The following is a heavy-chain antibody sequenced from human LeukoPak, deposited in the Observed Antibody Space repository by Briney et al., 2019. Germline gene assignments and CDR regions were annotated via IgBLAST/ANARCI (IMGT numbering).Heavy chain of an antibody. CDR2: ISPNSGGT. CDR1: GYTFTSYY. J-gene: IGHJ4*02. Sequence: ASVKVSCKASGYTFTSYYMHWVRQAPGQGLEWMGRISPNSGGTIYAQEFQGRITMTRDTSISTAYMELNRLRSDDTAVYYCARDQYSGNRDSGDDYWGQGTLVTVSS. CDR3: ARDQYSGNRDSGDDY. V-gene: IGHV1-2*06. D-gene: IGHD5-12*01.